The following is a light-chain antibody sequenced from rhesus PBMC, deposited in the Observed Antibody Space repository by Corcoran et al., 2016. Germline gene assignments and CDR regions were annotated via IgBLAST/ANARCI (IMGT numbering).Light chain of an antibody. CDR1: QNIYSN. Sequence: DIQMTQSPSALSASVGDRVTISCRASQNIYSNLAWYQQKPGKAPKLLIYAASSLQTGIPSRFSGSGSGTEFTLTISNLQHEDSAAYYCQHSYANPYSFGQETKVEIK. CDR2: AAS. J-gene: IGKJ2*01. V-gene: IGKV1S12*01. CDR3: QHSYANPYS.